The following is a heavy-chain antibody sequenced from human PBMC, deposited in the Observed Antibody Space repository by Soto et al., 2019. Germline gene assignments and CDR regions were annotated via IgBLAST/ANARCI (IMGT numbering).Heavy chain of an antibody. CDR3: AKELQRQDYYYGMDV. D-gene: IGHD4-4*01. Sequence: QVQLVESGGGVVQPGRSLRLSCAASGFTLSSYGMHWVRQAPGKGLEWVAVISYDGSNKYYADSVKGRFTISRDNSKNTLYLQMNSLRAEDTAVYYCAKELQRQDYYYGMDVWGQGTTVTVSS. CDR2: ISYDGSNK. CDR1: GFTLSSYG. V-gene: IGHV3-30*18. J-gene: IGHJ6*02.